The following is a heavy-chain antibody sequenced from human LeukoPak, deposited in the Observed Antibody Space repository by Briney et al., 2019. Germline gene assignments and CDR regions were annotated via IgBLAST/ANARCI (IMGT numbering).Heavy chain of an antibody. J-gene: IGHJ3*02. CDR3: ARDQVYSGYDRRRAFDI. V-gene: IGHV3-48*04. CDR2: ISSSSSTI. D-gene: IGHD5-12*01. CDR1: GFTFSSYS. Sequence: GGSLRLSCAASGFTFSSYSMNWVRQAPGKGLEWVSYISSSSSTIYYAGSVKGRFTISRDNAKNSLYLQMNSLRAEDTAVYYCARDQVYSGYDRRRAFDIWGQGTMVTVSS.